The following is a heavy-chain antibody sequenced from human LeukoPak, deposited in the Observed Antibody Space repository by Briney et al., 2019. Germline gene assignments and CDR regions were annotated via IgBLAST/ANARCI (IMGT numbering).Heavy chain of an antibody. CDR3: ARIRCGQTEHRCYYC. Sequence: PSESLSLTCGVHGVSISGYYWSWIRQSPGEALEWIGEIDPSGYTIYNPSLKSRVTMSVNTSKNQLSLTLTSLAAADTAIYCCARIRCGQTEHRCYYCWGRGALVTVSS. V-gene: IGHV4-34*01. CDR2: IDPSGYT. CDR1: GVSISGYY. D-gene: IGHD3-10*01. J-gene: IGHJ4*02.